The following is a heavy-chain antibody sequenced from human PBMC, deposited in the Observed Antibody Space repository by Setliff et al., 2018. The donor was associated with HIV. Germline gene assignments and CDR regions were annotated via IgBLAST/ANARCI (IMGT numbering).Heavy chain of an antibody. D-gene: IGHD6-6*01. CDR2: IYTSGST. CDR1: GGSISSYY. J-gene: IGHJ4*02. Sequence: KPSETLSLTCTVSGGSISSYYWSWIRQPPGKGLEWIGYIYTSGSTNYNPSLKSRVTISVDTSKNQFSLKLSSVTAADTAVYYCARGYSSSSFILWGQGTLVTVS. V-gene: IGHV4-4*08. CDR3: ARGYSSSSFIL.